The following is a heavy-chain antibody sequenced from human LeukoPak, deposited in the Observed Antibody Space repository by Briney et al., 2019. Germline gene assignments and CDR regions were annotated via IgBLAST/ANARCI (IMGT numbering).Heavy chain of an antibody. CDR1: GFTFSSYE. Sequence: PGGSLRLSCAASGFTFSSYEMNWVRQAPGKGLEWVSYISSSGSTIYYADSVKGRFTISRDDAKNSLYLQMNSLRAEDTAVYYCAGDDLGLVEMATTTPFDYWGQGTLVTVSS. D-gene: IGHD5-24*01. V-gene: IGHV3-48*03. CDR2: ISSSGSTI. J-gene: IGHJ4*02. CDR3: AGDDLGLVEMATTTPFDY.